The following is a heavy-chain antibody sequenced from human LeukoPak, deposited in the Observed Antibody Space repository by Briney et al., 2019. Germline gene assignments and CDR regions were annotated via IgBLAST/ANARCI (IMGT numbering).Heavy chain of an antibody. CDR3: ARISYYYYGMDV. J-gene: IGHJ6*02. CDR2: IDWDDDK. CDR1: GFSLSTSGMC. Sequence: SGPALVKPTQPLTLTCTFSGFSLSTSGMCVSWIRQPPGKALQWLARIDWDDDKYYSTSLKTRLTISKDTSKNQVVLTMTNMDPVDTATYYCARISYYYYGMDVWGQGTTVTVSS. V-gene: IGHV2-70*11.